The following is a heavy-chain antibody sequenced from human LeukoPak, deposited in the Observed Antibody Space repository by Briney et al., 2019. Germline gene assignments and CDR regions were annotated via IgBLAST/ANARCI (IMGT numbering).Heavy chain of an antibody. CDR3: ARGTGLDY. CDR1: AFTFSSYG. J-gene: IGHJ4*02. CDR2: ISSSGSTM. Sequence: GGSLRLSCAASAFTFSSYGMNWVRQAPGKGLEWVSYISSSGSTMDYADSVKGRFTISRDNAKNSLYLQLNSLRAEDTAIYYCARGTGLDYWGQGILVTVSS. D-gene: IGHD3/OR15-3a*01. V-gene: IGHV3-48*03.